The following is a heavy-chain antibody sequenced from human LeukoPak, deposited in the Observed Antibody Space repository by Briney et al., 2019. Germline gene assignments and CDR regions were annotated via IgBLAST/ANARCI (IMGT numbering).Heavy chain of an antibody. CDR1: GFSFSDHY. D-gene: IGHD2-21*01. CDR2: ITSSGRST. V-gene: IGHV3-11*01. Sequence: GGSLRLSCTASGFSFSDHYMTWMRHAPGKGLEWISYITSSGRSTDYADSVKGRLIISRDNAMNSMFLQMSSLRVDDTAVYYCTRDPDYGDPDWGQGTLVTVSS. J-gene: IGHJ4*02. CDR3: TRDPDYGDPD.